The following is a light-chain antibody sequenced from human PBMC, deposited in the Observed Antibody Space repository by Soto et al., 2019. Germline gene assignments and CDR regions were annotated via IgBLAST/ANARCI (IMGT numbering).Light chain of an antibody. V-gene: IGLV2-11*01. CDR3: CSYADNYPVV. CDR2: DVT. J-gene: IGLJ2*01. Sequence: QSALTQPRSVSGSPGQSVTISCTGTSSDVGGYKYVSWYQQHPGKAPKLMIYDVTKRPSGVPDRFSGSKSGNTASLTISGLQAEDEADYYCCSYADNYPVVFGGGTKVTVL. CDR1: SSDVGGYKY.